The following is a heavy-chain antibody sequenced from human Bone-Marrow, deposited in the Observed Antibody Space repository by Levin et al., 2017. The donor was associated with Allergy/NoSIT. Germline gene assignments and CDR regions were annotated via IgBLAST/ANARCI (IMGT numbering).Heavy chain of an antibody. CDR1: GFTFSSYT. J-gene: IGHJ4*02. D-gene: IGHD4-23*01. CDR3: ARIKFGKGD. CDR2: ISSTGRHV. V-gene: IGHV3-21*01. Sequence: KRGESLKISCEASGFTFSSYTMNWVRQAPGKGLEWVSSISSTGRHVFYADSVKGRFTISRDNTENSVSLQMNTLRVEDTAVYYCARIKFGKGDWGQGILVTVSS.